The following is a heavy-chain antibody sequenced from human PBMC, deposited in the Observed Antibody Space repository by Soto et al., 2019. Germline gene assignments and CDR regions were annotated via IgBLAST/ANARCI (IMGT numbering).Heavy chain of an antibody. CDR2: IWHDGSNK. Sequence: GGSLRLSCAASGFTFNNYGMHWVRQAPGKGLEWVALIWHDGSNKGYADSVNGRFTISRDNSKNTVNLQMNSLRVEDTAVYYCTRAAIKGELLDYWGQGTQVTVSS. D-gene: IGHD1-26*01. V-gene: IGHV3-33*01. J-gene: IGHJ4*02. CDR3: TRAAIKGELLDY. CDR1: GFTFNNYG.